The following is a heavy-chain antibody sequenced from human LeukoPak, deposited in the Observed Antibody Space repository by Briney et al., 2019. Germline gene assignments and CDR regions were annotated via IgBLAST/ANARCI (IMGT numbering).Heavy chain of an antibody. CDR2: INPSGGST. CDR3: ALNYDILTGYFNY. CDR1: GYTFTSYY. D-gene: IGHD3-9*01. V-gene: IGHV1-46*01. Sequence: ASVKVSCEASGYTFTSYYMHWVRQAPGQGLEWMGIINPSGGSTSYAQKFQGRVTMTRDMSTSTVYMELSSLRSEDTAVYYCALNYDILTGYFNYWGQGTLVTVSS. J-gene: IGHJ4*02.